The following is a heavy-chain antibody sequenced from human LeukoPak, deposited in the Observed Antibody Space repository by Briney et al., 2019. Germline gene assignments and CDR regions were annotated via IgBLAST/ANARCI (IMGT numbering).Heavy chain of an antibody. V-gene: IGHV1-8*01. Sequence: GASVKVSCKASGYTFTSYDINWVRQATGQGLEWMGWMNPISGNTGHAQKFQGRVTMTRDTSISTAYMELSSLRSEDTAVYYCARGPPIRGCRYGYDTGYYYSYSMDVWGKGTTVTISS. J-gene: IGHJ6*03. D-gene: IGHD5-18*01. CDR2: MNPISGNT. CDR1: GYTFTSYD. CDR3: ARGPPIRGCRYGYDTGYYYSYSMDV.